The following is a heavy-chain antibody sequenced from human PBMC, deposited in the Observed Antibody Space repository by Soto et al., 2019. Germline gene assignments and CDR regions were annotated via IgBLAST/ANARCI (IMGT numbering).Heavy chain of an antibody. V-gene: IGHV3-23*01. Sequence: GSLRLSCAASGFTFSSYAMSWVRQAPGKGLEWVSAISGSGGSTYYADSVKGRFTISRDNSKNTLYLQMNSLRAEDTAVNYCAKEDYDYVLGSCRRPYYYYYGMDVWGQGTTVIVSS. J-gene: IGHJ6*02. D-gene: IGHD3-16*02. CDR2: ISGSGGST. CDR1: GFTFSSYA. CDR3: AKEDYDYVLGSCRRPYYYYYGMDV.